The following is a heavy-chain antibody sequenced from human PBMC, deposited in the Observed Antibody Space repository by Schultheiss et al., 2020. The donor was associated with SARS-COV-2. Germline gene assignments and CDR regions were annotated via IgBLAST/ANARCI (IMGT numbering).Heavy chain of an antibody. Sequence: SETLSLTCAVYGGSISSYYWSWIRQPPGKGLEWIGYIYYSGSTNYNPSLKSRVTISVDTSKNQFSLKLSSVTAADTAVYYCAREGFGYDYYYGMDVWGQGTTVTVSS. V-gene: IGHV4-59*01. CDR2: IYYSGST. CDR3: AREGFGYDYYYGMDV. J-gene: IGHJ6*02. CDR1: GGSISSYY. D-gene: IGHD3-16*01.